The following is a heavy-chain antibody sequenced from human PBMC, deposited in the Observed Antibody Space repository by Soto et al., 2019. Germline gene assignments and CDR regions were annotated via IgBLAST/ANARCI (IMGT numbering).Heavy chain of an antibody. V-gene: IGHV3-49*03. CDR3: TRDPVRNDYGDLTPFDY. Sequence: GGSLRLSCTASGFTFGDYAMSWFRQAPGKELEWVGFIRSKAYGGTTEYAASVKGRFTISRDDSKSIAYLQMNSLKTEDTAVYYCTRDPVRNDYGDLTPFDYWGQGTLVTVSS. D-gene: IGHD4-17*01. J-gene: IGHJ4*02. CDR2: IRSKAYGGTT. CDR1: GFTFGDYA.